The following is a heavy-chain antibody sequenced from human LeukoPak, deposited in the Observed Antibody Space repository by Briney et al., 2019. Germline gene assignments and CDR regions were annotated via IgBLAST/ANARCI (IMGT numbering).Heavy chain of an antibody. J-gene: IGHJ4*02. D-gene: IGHD2-21*02. CDR3: AKVVVTAIRVGYDY. CDR2: ISYDGSNK. CDR1: GFTFSSYA. Sequence: PGGSLRLSCAASGFTFSSYAMHWVRQAPGKGLEWVAVISYDGSNKYYADSVKGRFTISRDNSKNTLYLQMNSLRAEDTAVYYCAKVVVTAIRVGYDYWGQGTLVTVSS. V-gene: IGHV3-30-3*01.